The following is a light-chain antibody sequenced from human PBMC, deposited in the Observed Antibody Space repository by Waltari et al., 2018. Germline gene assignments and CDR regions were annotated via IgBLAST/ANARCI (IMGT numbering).Light chain of an antibody. J-gene: IGLJ3*02. CDR2: DVS. CDR3: CSFEDTWV. CDR1: GSDY. Sequence: QSALTQPRSVSGSAGQSVTISCTGTGSDYVSWYQQLQGKAPKLVIYDVSKRPSGVPDRFSGSKSGTSASLTVSGLQAEDEADYYCCSFEDTWVFGGGTKLTVL. V-gene: IGLV2-11*01.